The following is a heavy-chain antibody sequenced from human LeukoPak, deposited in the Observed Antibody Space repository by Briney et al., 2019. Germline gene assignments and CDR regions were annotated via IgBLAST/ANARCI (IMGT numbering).Heavy chain of an antibody. CDR1: GFTFSSYA. J-gene: IGHJ4*02. V-gene: IGHV3-23*01. CDR2: ISGSGGST. D-gene: IGHD3-10*01. CDR3: AKDLIWFGELLSGTIDY. Sequence: PGGSLRLSCAASGFTFSSYAMSWVRQAPGKGLEWVSAISGSGGSTYYADSVKGRFTISRDNSKNTLYLQMNSLRAEDTAVYYCAKDLIWFGELLSGTIDYWGQGTLVTVSS.